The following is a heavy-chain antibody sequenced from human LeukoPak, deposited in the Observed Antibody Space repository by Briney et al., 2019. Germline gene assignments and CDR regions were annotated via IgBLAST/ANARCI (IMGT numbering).Heavy chain of an antibody. CDR1: GFTFSSYA. J-gene: IGHJ4*02. CDR2: ISGSGGST. CDR3: AKLAMITFGGVIVIPWYFDY. V-gene: IGHV3-23*01. D-gene: IGHD3-16*02. Sequence: GGSLRLSCAASGFTFSSYAMSWVRQAPGKGLEWVSAISGSGGSTYYADSVKGRFTISRDNSKNTLYLQMNSLRAEDTAVYYCAKLAMITFGGVIVIPWYFDYWGQGTLVTVSS.